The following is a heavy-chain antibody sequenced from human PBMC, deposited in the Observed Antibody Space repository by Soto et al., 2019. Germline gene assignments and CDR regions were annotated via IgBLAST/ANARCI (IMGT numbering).Heavy chain of an antibody. CDR1: GGSISGSSYY. V-gene: IGHV4-39*01. J-gene: IGHJ4*02. Sequence: SETLSLTCTVSGGSISGSSYYWGWIRQPPGKGLEWIGSIYNVGSTYYNPSLKSRVTISVDTSKNQFSLKLSSVTVADTAVYYCAGPEYCSVWPFDYWGQGTLVTVS. CDR2: IYNVGST. CDR3: AGPEYCSVWPFDY. D-gene: IGHD6-19*01.